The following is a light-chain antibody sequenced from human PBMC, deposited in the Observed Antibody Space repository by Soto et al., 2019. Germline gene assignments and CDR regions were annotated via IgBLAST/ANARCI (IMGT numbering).Light chain of an antibody. Sequence: QSVMTQPPSVSAAPGQKVTISCSGSSSNIGGNSVSWYQQLPGTAPKLLIYDDDQRPSGIPDRFSGSKSGTSATLGITGFRTGDEADYYCGSWDSSLSAHVFGTGTKLTVL. V-gene: IGLV1-51*01. CDR3: GSWDSSLSAHV. CDR2: DDD. J-gene: IGLJ2*01. CDR1: SSNIGGNS.